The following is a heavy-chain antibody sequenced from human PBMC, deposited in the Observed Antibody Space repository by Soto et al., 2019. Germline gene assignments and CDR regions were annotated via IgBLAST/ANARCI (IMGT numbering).Heavy chain of an antibody. CDR1: GFSLSTSGVG. Sequence: QITLKEAGPTLVKPTQTLTLTCTFSGFSLSTSGVGVGWIRQPPGKALEWLALIYWDDDKGYSTSLKSRLTITKDTSKNQVVLTMNNMDPADTATYYCAHTMAPRIFDYWGQGTLVTVSS. CDR2: IYWDDDK. CDR3: AHTMAPRIFDY. J-gene: IGHJ4*02. V-gene: IGHV2-5*02.